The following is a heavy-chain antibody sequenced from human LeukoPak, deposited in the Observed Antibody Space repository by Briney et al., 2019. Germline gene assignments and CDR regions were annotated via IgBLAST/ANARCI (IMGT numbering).Heavy chain of an antibody. CDR1: GFSFSTYW. J-gene: IGHJ3*02. CDR2: INSDGSRT. Sequence: GGSLRLSCAASGFSFSTYWTHWVRQAPGKGLVWVSRINSDGSRTTYADSVKGRFTISRDNAKNTLYLQMNSLRTEDTAVYYCARPETQYSSGLDGFDIWGQGTMVTVSS. V-gene: IGHV3-74*01. D-gene: IGHD6-19*01. CDR3: ARPETQYSSGLDGFDI.